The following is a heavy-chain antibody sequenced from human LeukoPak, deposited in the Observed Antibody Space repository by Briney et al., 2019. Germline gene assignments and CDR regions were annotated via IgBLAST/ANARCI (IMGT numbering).Heavy chain of an antibody. CDR3: ARQDDILTGYYY. CDR1: GGSFSGYY. J-gene: IGHJ4*02. V-gene: IGHV4-34*01. CDR2: INHSGST. D-gene: IGHD3-9*01. Sequence: PSETLSLTCAVYGGSFSGYYWSWIRQPPGKGLEWIGEINHSGSTNYNPSLKSRVTISVDTSKNQFSLKLSSVTAADTAVYYCARQDDILTGYYYWGQGTLVTVSS.